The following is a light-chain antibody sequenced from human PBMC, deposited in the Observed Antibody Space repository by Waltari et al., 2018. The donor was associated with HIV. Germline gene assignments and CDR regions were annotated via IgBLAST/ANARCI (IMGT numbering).Light chain of an antibody. CDR3: SSYTSSSTDVV. CDR2: EVS. CDR1: SSDVGGYNY. J-gene: IGLJ2*01. Sequence: PGQSITISCTGTSSDVGGYNYVSWYQQHPGKAPKLMIYEVSNRPSGVSNRFSGSKSGNTASLTISGLQAEDEADYYCSSYTSSSTDVVFGGGTKLTVL. V-gene: IGLV2-14*01.